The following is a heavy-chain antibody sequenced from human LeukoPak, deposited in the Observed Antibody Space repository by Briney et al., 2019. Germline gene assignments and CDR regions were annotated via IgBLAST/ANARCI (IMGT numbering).Heavy chain of an antibody. J-gene: IGHJ4*02. Sequence: GGSLRLSCAASGFTFSSYETNWVRQAPGKGLEWVSYISSSGSTIYYADSVKGRFTISRDNAKNSLYLQMNSLRAEDTAVYYCARGSTMIVVVITAHPFDYWGQGTLVTVSS. CDR2: ISSSGSTI. V-gene: IGHV3-48*03. CDR1: GFTFSSYE. D-gene: IGHD3-22*01. CDR3: ARGSTMIVVVITAHPFDY.